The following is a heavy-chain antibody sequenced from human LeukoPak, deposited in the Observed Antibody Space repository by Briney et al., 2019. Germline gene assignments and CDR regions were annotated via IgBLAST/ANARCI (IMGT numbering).Heavy chain of an antibody. J-gene: IGHJ4*02. CDR3: ARGPGSRGIFDY. CDR1: GFTFSSYW. D-gene: IGHD3-10*01. Sequence: HSGGSLRLSCAASGFTFSSYWMHWVRQAPGKGLVWVSRINSDGSSISYADSVKGRFTISRDNAKNTLYLQMNSLRAEDTAVYYCARGPGSRGIFDYWGQGTLVTVSS. V-gene: IGHV3-74*01. CDR2: INSDGSSI.